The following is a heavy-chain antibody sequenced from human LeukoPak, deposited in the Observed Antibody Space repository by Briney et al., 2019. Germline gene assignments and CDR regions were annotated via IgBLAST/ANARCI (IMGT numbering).Heavy chain of an antibody. Sequence: ASVKVSCKASGGTFSSYAISWVRQAPGQGLEWMGGIIPIFGTANYAQKFQGRVTITADESTSTAYMELSSLRSEDTAVYYCARSTLGTYHYDSSGYYPFDYWGQGTLVTVSS. D-gene: IGHD3-22*01. J-gene: IGHJ4*02. CDR2: IIPIFGTA. CDR1: GGTFSSYA. CDR3: ARSTLGTYHYDSSGYYPFDY. V-gene: IGHV1-69*13.